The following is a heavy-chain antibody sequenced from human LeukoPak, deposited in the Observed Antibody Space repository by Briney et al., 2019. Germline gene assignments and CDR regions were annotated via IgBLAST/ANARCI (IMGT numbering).Heavy chain of an antibody. D-gene: IGHD3-22*01. V-gene: IGHV3-7*01. CDR1: GFTFSSYW. CDR2: IKQDGSEK. J-gene: IGHJ6*03. CDR3: AREVDYDDSSGYESYYYMDV. Sequence: WGSLRLSGAASGFTFSSYWMSWVRQVPGKGLECVANIKQDGSEKYYVDSVKGRFTISRDNAKNSLYLQMNSLRAEDTAVYYCAREVDYDDSSGYESYYYMDVWGKGTTVTISS.